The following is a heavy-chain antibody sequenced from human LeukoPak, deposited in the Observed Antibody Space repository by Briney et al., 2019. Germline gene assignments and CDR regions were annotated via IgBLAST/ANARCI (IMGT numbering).Heavy chain of an antibody. J-gene: IGHJ4*02. CDR2: ISSSSSYI. CDR1: GFGFSTYW. D-gene: IGHD4-17*01. V-gene: IGHV3-21*01. Sequence: GGSLRLSCAASGFGFSTYWMNWVRQAPGKGLEWVSSISSSSSYIYYADSVKGRFTISRDNAKNSLYLQMNSLRAEDTAVYYCARVDDYGDYGLDYWGQGTLVTVSS. CDR3: ARVDDYGDYGLDY.